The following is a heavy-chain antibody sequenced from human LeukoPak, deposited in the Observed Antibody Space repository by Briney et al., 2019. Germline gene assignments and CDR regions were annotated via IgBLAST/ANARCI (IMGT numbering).Heavy chain of an antibody. CDR2: INGRGDNT. CDR3: AKDRVSPGFNWFDP. V-gene: IGHV3-23*01. J-gene: IGHJ5*02. CDR1: GVIISSYA. D-gene: IGHD2/OR15-2a*01. Sequence: GGSLRLSCAASGVIISSYALSWVRQAPGKGLEWVSAINGRGDNTYYADFVKGRFTISRDNSKSTVYLQMNSLRTEDTAVYYCAKDRVSPGFNWFDPWGQGTLVTVSS.